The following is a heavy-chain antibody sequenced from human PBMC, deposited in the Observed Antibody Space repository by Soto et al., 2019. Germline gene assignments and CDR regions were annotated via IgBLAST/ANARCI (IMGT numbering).Heavy chain of an antibody. CDR1: GYTFSNYG. CDR3: ARDRDWNLDY. Sequence: QVQLVQSGAEVKKPGASVEVSCKASGYTFSNYGFSWLRQAPGQGLEWMGWIYIDDTKYAQNLQGRVTMTTDTSTSTVYMELRSLTADDTAVYYCARDRDWNLDYWGQGTLVTVSS. J-gene: IGHJ4*02. D-gene: IGHD1-1*01. V-gene: IGHV1-18*01. CDR2: IYIDDT.